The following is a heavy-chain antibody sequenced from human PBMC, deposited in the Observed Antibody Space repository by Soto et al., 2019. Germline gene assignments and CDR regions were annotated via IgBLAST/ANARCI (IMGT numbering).Heavy chain of an antibody. D-gene: IGHD6-19*01. Sequence: PVKVSCKASGGTFSSYAISWVRQAPGQGLDWMGGIIPILGTANYAQKFQGRVTITADKSTSTAYMELSSLRSEDTAVYVSAIVIGVAGIRGYPYDYCAQGILVIVCS. CDR3: AIVIGVAGIRGYPYDY. V-gene: IGHV1-69*06. CDR2: IIPILGTA. CDR1: GGTFSSYA. J-gene: IGHJ4*02.